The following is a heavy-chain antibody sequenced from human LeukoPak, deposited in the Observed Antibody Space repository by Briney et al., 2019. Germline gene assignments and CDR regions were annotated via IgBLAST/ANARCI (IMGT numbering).Heavy chain of an antibody. J-gene: IGHJ4*02. D-gene: IGHD3-22*01. CDR1: GFTFDEYG. Sequence: PGGSLRLSCAASGFTFDEYGMSWVRQAPGKGLEWVAGINWNGGSTVYADSVKGRFTISRDNAKNSLYLQMNSLRAEDTALYYCARLGYYYDSSGYFDYWGQGTLVTVSS. V-gene: IGHV3-20*04. CDR2: INWNGGST. CDR3: ARLGYYYDSSGYFDY.